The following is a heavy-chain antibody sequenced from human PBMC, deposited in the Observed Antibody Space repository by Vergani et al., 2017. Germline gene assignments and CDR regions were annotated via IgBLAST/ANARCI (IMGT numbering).Heavy chain of an antibody. V-gene: IGHV3-53*01. D-gene: IGHD2-15*01. J-gene: IGHJ4*02. CDR1: GFTVSSNY. CDR2: IYTGGST. Sequence: EVQLVESGGGLIQPGGSLRLSCAASGFTVSSNYMSWVRQAPGKGLEWVSIIYTGGSTYYADSVKGRFTISRDNSKNTLYLQMNGLRDEDTAVYYCARWCCSGGSPGGGFDYWGQGTLVTVSS. CDR3: ARWCCSGGSPGGGFDY.